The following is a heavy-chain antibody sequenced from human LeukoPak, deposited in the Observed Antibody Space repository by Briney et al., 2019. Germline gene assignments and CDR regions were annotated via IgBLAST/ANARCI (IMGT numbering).Heavy chain of an antibody. D-gene: IGHD6-13*01. J-gene: IGHJ3*02. Sequence: GASVKVSCKASDYTFTSYGINWVRQAPGQGLEWMGWISPYDDNTNYAQKLQGRVTMTTDTSANTVYMELRSLRSDDTAVYYCARDRSSSSWRNAFDIWGQGTMVTVSS. CDR2: ISPYDDNT. V-gene: IGHV1-18*01. CDR1: DYTFTSYG. CDR3: ARDRSSSSWRNAFDI.